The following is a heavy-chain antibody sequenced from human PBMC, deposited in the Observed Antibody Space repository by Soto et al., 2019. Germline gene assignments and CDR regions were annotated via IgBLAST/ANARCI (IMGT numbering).Heavy chain of an antibody. Sequence: EVQLVESGGGSVQPGESLRLSCAASGFSFRDYDMHWVRQRKGKGLEWVSALGAARDPYYVGSVKGRFSVSRDNAQNSLFLQINNLRVDDTAVYFCARAYLGRLPRRADYYSAMDVWGRGTTVTVSS. D-gene: IGHD1-26*01. J-gene: IGHJ6*02. CDR1: GFSFRDYD. V-gene: IGHV3-13*05. CDR3: ARAYLGRLPRRADYYSAMDV. CDR2: LGAARDP.